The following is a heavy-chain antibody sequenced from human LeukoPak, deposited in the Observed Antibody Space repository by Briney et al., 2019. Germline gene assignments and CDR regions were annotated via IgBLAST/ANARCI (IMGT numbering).Heavy chain of an antibody. V-gene: IGHV3-30*18. CDR2: ISYDGSNK. Sequence: GGSLRLSCAASGFTFSSYGMHWVRQAPGKGLDWVAVISYDGSNKDYADSVKGRLTISRDNSKNTLYLQMNSLRPEDTAVYYCAKAGYSTSWYYLDFWGQGTLVTVSS. CDR3: AKAGYSTSWYYLDF. CDR1: GFTFSSYG. D-gene: IGHD6-13*01. J-gene: IGHJ4*02.